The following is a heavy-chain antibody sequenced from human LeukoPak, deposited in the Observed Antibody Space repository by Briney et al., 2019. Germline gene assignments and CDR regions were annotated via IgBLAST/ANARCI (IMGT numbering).Heavy chain of an antibody. CDR2: ISGSGGST. D-gene: IGHD6-13*01. CDR1: GFTSSSYG. V-gene: IGHV3-23*01. J-gene: IGHJ4*02. Sequence: GGSLRLSCAASGFTSSSYGMHWVRQAPGKGLEWVSAISGSGGSTYYADSVKGRFTISRDNSKNTLYLQMNSLRAEDTAVYYCAKARYSSSWTGGYFDYWGQGTLVTVSS. CDR3: AKARYSSSWTGGYFDY.